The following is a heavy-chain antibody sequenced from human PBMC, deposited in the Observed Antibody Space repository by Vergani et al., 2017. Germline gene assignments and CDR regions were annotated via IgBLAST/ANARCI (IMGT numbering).Heavy chain of an antibody. CDR1: GFSVSNSG. CDR2: IRYDGTKR. J-gene: IGHJ1*01. D-gene: IGHD3-22*01. Sequence: QVQLVESGGGVVQPGGSLRLSCVASGFSVSNSGMHWVHQTPGKGLEWVAFIRYDGTKRFYGDSVKGRFTISRDNSQTTVFLQMNSLRADDSAVYYCTKAGQYDSDNFHDSWGQGALVTVAS. CDR3: TKAGQYDSDNFHDS. V-gene: IGHV3-30*02.